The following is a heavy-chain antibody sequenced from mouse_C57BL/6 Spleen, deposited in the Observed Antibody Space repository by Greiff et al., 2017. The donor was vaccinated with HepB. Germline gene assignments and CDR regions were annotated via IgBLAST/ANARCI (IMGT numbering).Heavy chain of an antibody. J-gene: IGHJ4*01. Sequence: QVQLQQPGAELVMPGASVKLSCKASGYTFTSYWMRWVKQRPGQGLEWIGEIDPSDSYTNYNQKFKGKSTLTVAKSSSTAYMQLRSLTSEDSAGYDCTRVDGYSIDYWGQGTSVTVSS. CDR2: IDPSDSYT. CDR1: GYTFTSYW. D-gene: IGHD2-3*01. CDR3: TRVDGYSIDY. V-gene: IGHV1-69*01.